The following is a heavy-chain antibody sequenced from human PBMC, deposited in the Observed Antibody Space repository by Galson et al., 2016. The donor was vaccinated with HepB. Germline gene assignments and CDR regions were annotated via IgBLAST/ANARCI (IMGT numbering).Heavy chain of an antibody. CDR1: GYTFTSYY. V-gene: IGHV1-46*01. CDR3: AGADKYYYDTSGSP. Sequence: SVKVSCKASGYTFTSYYMHWVRQAPGQGLEWMGIINPSGSTSYAQKFQGRVTMTSDTSTSTVYMELSSLRSEDTAMYYCAGADKYYYDTSGSPWGQGTLVTVSS. J-gene: IGHJ5*02. D-gene: IGHD3-22*01. CDR2: INPSGST.